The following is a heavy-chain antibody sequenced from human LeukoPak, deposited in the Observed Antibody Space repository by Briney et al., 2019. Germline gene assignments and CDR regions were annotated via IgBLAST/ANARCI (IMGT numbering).Heavy chain of an antibody. V-gene: IGHV1-18*01. CDR3: ARDKGWLLPTDDAFDI. J-gene: IGHJ3*02. Sequence: GASVKVSCKASGYTFTSYGISWVRQAPGQGLEWMGWISAYNGNTNYAQKLQGRVTMTTDTSTSTAYMELRSLRSDDTAVYYCARDKGWLLPTDDAFDIWGQGTMVTVSS. D-gene: IGHD3-22*01. CDR1: GYTFTSYG. CDR2: ISAYNGNT.